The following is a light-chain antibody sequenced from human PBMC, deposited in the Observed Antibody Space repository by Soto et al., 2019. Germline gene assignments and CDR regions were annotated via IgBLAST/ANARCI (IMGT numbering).Light chain of an antibody. Sequence: IQMTQSPSSLSASVGDRVTITCRASQSISIYLNWYQQKPGKAPKVLIYDASSLESGVPSRFSGSGSGTEFTLTISSLQPDDFATYYCQHYNSYLEAFGQGTKVDIK. CDR3: QHYNSYLEA. V-gene: IGKV1-5*01. CDR1: QSISIY. J-gene: IGKJ1*01. CDR2: DAS.